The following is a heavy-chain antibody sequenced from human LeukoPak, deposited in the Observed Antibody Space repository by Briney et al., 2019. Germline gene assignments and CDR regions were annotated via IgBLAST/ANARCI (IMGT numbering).Heavy chain of an antibody. D-gene: IGHD3-22*01. CDR2: INSDGSST. Sequence: GGSLRLSCAASGFTFSSYWMHWVRQAPGKGLVWVSRINSDGSSTSYADSVKGRFTISRDNAKNTLNLQMNSLRAEDTAVYYCARVQAMMVSRGWFDPWGQGALVTVSS. V-gene: IGHV3-74*01. CDR1: GFTFSSYW. J-gene: IGHJ5*02. CDR3: ARVQAMMVSRGWFDP.